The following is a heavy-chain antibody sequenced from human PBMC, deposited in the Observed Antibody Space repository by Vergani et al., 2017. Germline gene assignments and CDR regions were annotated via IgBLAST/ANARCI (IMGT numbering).Heavy chain of an antibody. D-gene: IGHD5-12*01. CDR1: GFTFDDYA. Sequence: EVQLVESGGVVVQPGGSLRLSCAASGFTFDDYAMHWVRQAPGKGLEWVSLISWDGGSTYYADSVKGRFTISRDNAKNSLYLQMNSLRAEDTAVYYCARDVVATLRGWFDPWGQGTLVTVSS. J-gene: IGHJ5*02. V-gene: IGHV3-43D*03. CDR2: ISWDGGST. CDR3: ARDVVATLRGWFDP.